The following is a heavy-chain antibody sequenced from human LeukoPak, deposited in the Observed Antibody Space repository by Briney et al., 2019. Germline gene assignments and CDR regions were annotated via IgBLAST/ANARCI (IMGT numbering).Heavy chain of an antibody. V-gene: IGHV3-21*01. Sequence: GGSLRLSCAASGFIFSSYSMNWVRQAPGKGLEWVSSISSSSSYIYYADSVKGRFTISRDNAKNSLYLQMNSLRTEDTAVYYCARDAGYYYGSGSYYSDYWGQGTLVTVSS. CDR2: ISSSSSYI. CDR1: GFIFSSYS. J-gene: IGHJ4*02. CDR3: ARDAGYYYGSGSYYSDY. D-gene: IGHD3-10*01.